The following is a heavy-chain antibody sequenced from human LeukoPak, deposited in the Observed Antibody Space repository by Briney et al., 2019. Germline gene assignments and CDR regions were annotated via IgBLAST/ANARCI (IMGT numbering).Heavy chain of an antibody. J-gene: IGHJ4*02. CDR3: ARVRWGGLYYF. Sequence: GGSLRLSCAASGFTFSSYWMHWVRQAPGKGLVGVSRINSDGRSTNYADSVKGRFTISRDNAKNTLYLQMNSLRAEDTAVYYCARVRWGGLYYFWGQGTLVTGSS. CDR1: GFTFSSYW. V-gene: IGHV3-74*01. D-gene: IGHD3-16*01. CDR2: INSDGRST.